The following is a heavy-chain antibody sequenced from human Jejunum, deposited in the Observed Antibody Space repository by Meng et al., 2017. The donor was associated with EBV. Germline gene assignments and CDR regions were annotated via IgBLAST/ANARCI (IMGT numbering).Heavy chain of an antibody. CDR1: GYTLTNYA. J-gene: IGHJ4*02. Sequence: QVHLVQSGAEVKQPGASVKVTCTASGYTLTNYALHWVRQAPGQGLEWMGYISAGSGDTKNSQKFQGRVTFTRDTSASTIYMELSSLRSEDTAMYYCARGSSWNRGDYWGQGTLVTVSS. CDR2: ISAGSGDT. D-gene: IGHD6-13*01. V-gene: IGHV1-3*01. CDR3: ARGSSWNRGDY.